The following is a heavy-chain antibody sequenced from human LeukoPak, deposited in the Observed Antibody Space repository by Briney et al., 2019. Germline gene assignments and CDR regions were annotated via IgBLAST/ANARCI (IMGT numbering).Heavy chain of an antibody. CDR3: ARARGQLSSQGFDY. V-gene: IGHV4-59*11. Sequence: SSETLSLTCTVSGGSFTSHYWTWIRQPPGKGLEWIGYTYYTVSTNYNPSLRSRITISADTSKNQFSLNLSSVTAADTAMYFCARARGQLSSQGFDYWGRGTLVTVSS. CDR1: GGSFTSHY. CDR2: TYYTVST. D-gene: IGHD3-16*02. J-gene: IGHJ4*02.